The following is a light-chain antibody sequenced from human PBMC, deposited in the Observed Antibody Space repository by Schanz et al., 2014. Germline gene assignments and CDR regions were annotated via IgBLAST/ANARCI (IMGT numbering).Light chain of an antibody. CDR3: QQSYSTPRT. V-gene: IGKV1-5*01. J-gene: IGKJ1*01. Sequence: DFLMTQSPSTLSASVGDRVSITCRASHNINTWLAWYQQKPGRAPKLLIYDASSLQSGVPFRFSGSGSGTEFTLTISSLQPDDFATYYCQQSYSTPRTFGQGTKVEIK. CDR1: HNINTW. CDR2: DAS.